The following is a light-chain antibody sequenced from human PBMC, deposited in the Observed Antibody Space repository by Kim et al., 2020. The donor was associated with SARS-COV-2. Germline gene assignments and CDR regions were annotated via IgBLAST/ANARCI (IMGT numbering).Light chain of an antibody. CDR1: ESVSTN. V-gene: IGKV3D-15*01. CDR3: QQYNEWPPYT. J-gene: IGKJ2*01. Sequence: VSPGERVTLSCRASESVSTNLAWYQQKPGQAPSLLIYGESTRATGIPARFSGSGSGTEFTLTISSLQSDDSAVYYCQQYNEWPPYTFGQGTKLEI. CDR2: GES.